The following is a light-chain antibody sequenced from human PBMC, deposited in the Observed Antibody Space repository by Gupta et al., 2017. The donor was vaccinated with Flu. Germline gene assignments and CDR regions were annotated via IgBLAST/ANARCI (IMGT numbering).Light chain of an antibody. CDR1: QSVSSF. CDR2: DAS. CDR3: QQRSAWPLLS. Sequence: ERATLSCRASQSVSSFLAWYQQKPGQTPRLLIYDASNRATGIPARFSGSGSGTDFTLTISSLEPEDVAIYYCQQRSAWPLLSFGGGTKVEIK. J-gene: IGKJ4*01. V-gene: IGKV3-11*01.